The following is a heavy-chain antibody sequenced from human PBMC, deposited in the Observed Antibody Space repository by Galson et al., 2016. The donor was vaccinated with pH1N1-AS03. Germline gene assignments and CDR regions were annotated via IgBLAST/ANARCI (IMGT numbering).Heavy chain of an antibody. V-gene: IGHV1-3*01. CDR2: INAGNGNT. CDR3: ARGRRSYGMDV. CDR1: GYTFISYV. Sequence: SVKVSCKASGYTFISYVMHWVRQAPGQRLEWMGWINAGNGNTTYSQSFQGRVTITRDTSASKAYMELSSLRSEDTAVYDCARGRRSYGMDVWGQGTTVTVSS. J-gene: IGHJ6*02.